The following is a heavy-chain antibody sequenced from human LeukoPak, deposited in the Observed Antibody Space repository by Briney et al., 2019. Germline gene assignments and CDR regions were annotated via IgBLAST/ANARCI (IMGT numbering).Heavy chain of an antibody. D-gene: IGHD3-10*01. CDR3: ARVAKYYYGSETYYFFEH. Sequence: GSLRLSCAASGFTFSSYWMSWVRQAPGKGLEWVANINQDGSEKYFVDSAKGRFTISRDNAKNSLYLQMNSLRVEDTAVYYCARVAKYYYGSETYYFFEHWGQGTPVTASS. J-gene: IGHJ4*02. CDR1: GFTFSSYW. V-gene: IGHV3-7*01. CDR2: INQDGSEK.